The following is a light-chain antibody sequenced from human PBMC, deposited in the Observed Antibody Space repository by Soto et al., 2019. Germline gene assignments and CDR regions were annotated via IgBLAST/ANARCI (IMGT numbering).Light chain of an antibody. Sequence: SYDLAQPPSVSVAPGQTARITCGGNNIGSQSVHWYQQKPGQAPVLVVYDDADRPSGVPERFSGSKSGNMATLTISRVEAGDEADYYCQVCESNSVFVFGIGTKVNVL. CDR2: DDA. CDR3: QVCESNSVFV. CDR1: NIGSQS. J-gene: IGLJ1*01. V-gene: IGLV3-21*02.